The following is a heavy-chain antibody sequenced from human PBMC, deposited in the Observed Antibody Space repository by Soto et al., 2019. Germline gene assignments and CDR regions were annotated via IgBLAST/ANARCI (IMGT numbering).Heavy chain of an antibody. V-gene: IGHV3-30*18. J-gene: IGHJ4*02. CDR3: AKDGGDYGFDY. CDR1: GFTFSSYV. CDR2: ISYDGSNK. D-gene: IGHD4-17*01. Sequence: PGGSLRLSCAASGFTFSSYVMHWVGQSPGKGLEWVAVISYDGSNKYYADSVKGRFTISRDNSKNTLYLQMNSLRAEDTAVYYCAKDGGDYGFDYWGQGTLVTVSS.